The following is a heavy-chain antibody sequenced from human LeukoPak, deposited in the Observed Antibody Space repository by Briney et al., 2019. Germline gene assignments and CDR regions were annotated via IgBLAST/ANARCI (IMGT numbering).Heavy chain of an antibody. CDR1: GFTFSSYA. CDR2: ISGSGGST. V-gene: IGHV3-23*01. CDR3: AKDIGSLISRTLDT. D-gene: IGHD1-7*01. Sequence: GGSLRLSCAASGFTFSSYAMSWVRQAPGKGLEWVSGISGSGGSTYYADSVKGRFTISRDNSKNTLYLQMNSLRAEDTAVYYCAKDIGSLISRTLDTWGQGTLVTVSS. J-gene: IGHJ4*02.